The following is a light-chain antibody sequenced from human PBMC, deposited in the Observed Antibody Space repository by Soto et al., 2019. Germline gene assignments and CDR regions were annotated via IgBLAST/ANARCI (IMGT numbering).Light chain of an antibody. V-gene: IGKV1-5*01. CDR3: QQYYSYPYT. CDR1: QIIGSS. J-gene: IGKJ2*01. Sequence: DIQMTQSPSTRSASLGDRVTITCRASQIIGSSLAWYQHKPGKAPKLLIYDALTLQSGVPSRYSGSESGTEFTFTISILQPGDSATYYCQQYYSYPYTFGQGTKLEI. CDR2: DAL.